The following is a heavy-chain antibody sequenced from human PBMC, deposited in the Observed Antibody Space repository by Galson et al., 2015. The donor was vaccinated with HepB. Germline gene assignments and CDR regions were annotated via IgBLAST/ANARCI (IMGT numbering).Heavy chain of an antibody. V-gene: IGHV3-64D*06. J-gene: IGHJ1*01. Sequence: SLRLSCAASGFTFSSYAMHWVRQAPGKGLEYVSAISINEGSTYYADSVKGRFTISRDNSKNTLYLQMSSLRAEDTAVYYCVKGRSSGWSYGYFHHWGQGTLVTVSS. CDR3: VKGRSSGWSYGYFHH. CDR1: GFTFSSYA. CDR2: ISINEGST. D-gene: IGHD6-19*01.